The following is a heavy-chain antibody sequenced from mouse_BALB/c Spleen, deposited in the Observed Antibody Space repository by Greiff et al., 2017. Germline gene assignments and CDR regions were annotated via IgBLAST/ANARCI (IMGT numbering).Heavy chain of an antibody. Sequence: VQLQQSGPELVKPGASVRISCKASGYTFTSYYIHWVKQRPGQGLEWIGWIYPGNVNSKYNEKFKGKATLTADKSSSTAYMQLSSLTSEDSAVYFCAGGNYDDLFAYWGQGTLVTVSA. J-gene: IGHJ3*01. CDR2: IYPGNVNS. D-gene: IGHD2-1*01. CDR3: AGGNYDDLFAY. V-gene: IGHV1S56*01. CDR1: GYTFTSYY.